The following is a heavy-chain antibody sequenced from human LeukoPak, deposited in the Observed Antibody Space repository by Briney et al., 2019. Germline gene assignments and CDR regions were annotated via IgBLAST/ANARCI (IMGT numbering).Heavy chain of an antibody. CDR2: IYSGGST. CDR3: ARDKVVPAAIGHY. D-gene: IGHD2-2*01. V-gene: IGHV3-53*01. Sequence: GGCLRLSCAASGFTVSSNYMSWVRQAPGKGLEWVSVIYSGGSTYYADSVKGRFTISRDNAKNSLYLQMNSLRAEDTAVYYCARDKVVPAAIGHYWGQGTLVTVSS. J-gene: IGHJ4*02. CDR1: GFTVSSNY.